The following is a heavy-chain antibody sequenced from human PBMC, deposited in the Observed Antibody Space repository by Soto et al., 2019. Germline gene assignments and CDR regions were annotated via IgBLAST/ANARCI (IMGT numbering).Heavy chain of an antibody. V-gene: IGHV3-30*18. CDR3: AKEGAMVPKEFDY. J-gene: IGHJ4*02. Sequence: PGGSLRLSCAASEFTFSSYGMHWVRQAPGKGLEWVAVISYDGSNKYYADSVKGRFTISRDNSKNTLYLQMNSLRAEDTAAYYCAKEGAMVPKEFDYWGQGTLVTVSS. D-gene: IGHD5-18*01. CDR2: ISYDGSNK. CDR1: EFTFSSYG.